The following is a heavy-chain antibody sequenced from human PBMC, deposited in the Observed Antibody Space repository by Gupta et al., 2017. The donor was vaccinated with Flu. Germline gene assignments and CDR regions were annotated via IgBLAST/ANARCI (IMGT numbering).Heavy chain of an antibody. CDR3: ARDSERGSPGGGMDV. CDR2: IRQDGREK. D-gene: IGHD3-16*01. Sequence: NYWMSWVRQAHGMGREWVANIRQDGREKYYVDSVKGRPTISRDNTKNSLYLQINSLRAEDTAVYYCARDSERGSPGGGMDVWGQGTTVTVSS. CDR1: NYW. J-gene: IGHJ6*02. V-gene: IGHV3-7*01.